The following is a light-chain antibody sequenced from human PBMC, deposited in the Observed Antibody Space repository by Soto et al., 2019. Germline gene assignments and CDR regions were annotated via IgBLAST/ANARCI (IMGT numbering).Light chain of an antibody. V-gene: IGKV3-20*01. CDR1: HSVTTR. Sequence: IVLMQSPGTLSLSPGERVTLSCMASHSVTTRLAWYQHKPGLAPTLLMSGESNGASGVPVRFSGSGSGTDFTLTRTRLDPEDFALDCCQQCGVSPIIYGLGTRREIK. CDR2: GES. J-gene: IGKJ5*01. CDR3: QQCGVSPII.